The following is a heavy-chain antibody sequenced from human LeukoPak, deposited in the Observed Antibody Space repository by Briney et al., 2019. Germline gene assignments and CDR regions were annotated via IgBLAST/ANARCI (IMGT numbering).Heavy chain of an antibody. Sequence: YTFXXXYMHWVRQAPGXXLXWMGWINPNSGGTNYAQKFQGRVTMTRDTAISXAYMELSRLRSDDTAVYYCXXXXXXXXXXWDWGQXTXVTVSS. V-gene: IGHV1-2*02. CDR3: XXXXXXXXXXWD. J-gene: IGHJ4*02. CDR1: YTFXXXY. D-gene: IGHD1-26*01. CDR2: INPNSGGT.